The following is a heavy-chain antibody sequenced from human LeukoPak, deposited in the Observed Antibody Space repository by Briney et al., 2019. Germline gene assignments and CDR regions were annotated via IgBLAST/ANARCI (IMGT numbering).Heavy chain of an antibody. CDR1: GYTFTSYD. CDR3: ARKKPNYCSSTSCRLGWFDP. Sequence: ASVKVSCKASGYTFTSYDINWVRQATGQGLEWMGWMNPNSGGTNYAQKFQGRVTMTRDTSISTAYMELSRLRSDDTAVYYCARKKPNYCSSTSCRLGWFDPWGQGTLVTVSS. J-gene: IGHJ5*02. CDR2: MNPNSGGT. D-gene: IGHD2-2*01. V-gene: IGHV1-2*02.